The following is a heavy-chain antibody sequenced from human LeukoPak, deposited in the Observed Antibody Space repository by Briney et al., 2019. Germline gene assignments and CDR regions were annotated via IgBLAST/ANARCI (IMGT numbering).Heavy chain of an antibody. Sequence: AASVKVSCKVSGYTLTELSMHWVRQAPGKGLEWMGGFDPEDGETIYAQKFQGRVTMTEDTSTDTAYMELSSLRSEDTAVYYCATVRGGQWLSLQEIYYYYYYMDVWGKGTTVTASS. CDR2: FDPEDGET. J-gene: IGHJ6*03. D-gene: IGHD6-19*01. V-gene: IGHV1-24*01. CDR3: ATVRGGQWLSLQEIYYYYYYMDV. CDR1: GYTLTELS.